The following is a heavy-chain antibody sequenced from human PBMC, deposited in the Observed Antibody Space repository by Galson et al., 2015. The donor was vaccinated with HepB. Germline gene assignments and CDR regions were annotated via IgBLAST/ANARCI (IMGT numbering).Heavy chain of an antibody. CDR2: ISSSSGTI. J-gene: IGHJ3*02. Sequence: SLRLSCAASGFTFSTYSMNWVRQAPGKGLEWVSCISSSSGTIYYADSVKGRFTISRDNARNSLYLQMNSLRDEDTAVYYCARDRRYYDSSGYWRGDVFDIWGQGTMVTVSS. D-gene: IGHD3-22*01. V-gene: IGHV3-48*02. CDR3: ARDRRYYDSSGYWRGDVFDI. CDR1: GFTFSTYS.